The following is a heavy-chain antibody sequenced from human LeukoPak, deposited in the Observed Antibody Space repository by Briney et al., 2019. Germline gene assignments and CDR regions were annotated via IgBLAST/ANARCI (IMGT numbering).Heavy chain of an antibody. CDR1: GFTFSSYW. V-gene: IGHV3-21*01. CDR3: ARGLLAGVFDY. CDR2: ISTSTSYI. D-gene: IGHD3-22*01. Sequence: GGSLRLSCAASGFTFSSYWMSWVRQAPGKGLEWVSSISTSTSYIYYADSVKGRFTISRDNAKNSLYLQMNSLRAEDTAVYYCARGLLAGVFDYWGQGTLVTVSS. J-gene: IGHJ4*02.